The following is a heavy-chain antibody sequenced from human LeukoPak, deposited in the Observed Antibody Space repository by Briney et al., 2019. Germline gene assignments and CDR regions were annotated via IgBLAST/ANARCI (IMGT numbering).Heavy chain of an antibody. V-gene: IGHV3-11*01. CDR1: GFTFSDFH. CDR2: ITNSGSDI. Sequence: GALRLSCVVSGFTFSDFHMSWLRQAPGKGLEWISYITNSGSDIEYADSVKGRFTISWDNAKKSLYLEMNTLRAEDTAIYYCACPYRSRFDYWGQGTLVTVSS. CDR3: ACPYRSRFDY. J-gene: IGHJ4*02. D-gene: IGHD6-13*01.